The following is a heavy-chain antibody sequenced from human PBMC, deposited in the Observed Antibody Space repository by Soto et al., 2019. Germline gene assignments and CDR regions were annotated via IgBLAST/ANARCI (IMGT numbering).Heavy chain of an antibody. J-gene: IGHJ1*01. D-gene: IGHD2-21*01. Sequence: PGVSLRLSCAASGFTFNSAWMNWVRQAPGKGLEWVGRIKSNIDGGTVDYAASVKGRFTISRDDSKSTLYLQMNSLTIEDTAVYYCVSAVIYWGQGTLVTVSS. CDR3: VSAVIY. CDR1: GFTFNSAW. CDR2: IKSNIDGGTV. V-gene: IGHV3-15*05.